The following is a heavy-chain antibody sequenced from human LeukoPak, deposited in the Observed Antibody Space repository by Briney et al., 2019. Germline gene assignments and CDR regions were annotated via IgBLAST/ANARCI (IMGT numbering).Heavy chain of an antibody. V-gene: IGHV3-23*01. J-gene: IGHJ5*02. CDR2: ISGSGGST. D-gene: IGHD6-13*01. Sequence: GGPLRLSCAASGFTFSSYAMSWVRQAPGKGLEWVSAISGSGGSTYYADSVKGRFTISRDNSKNTLYLQMNSLRAEDTAVYYCAKSASAAAADPDNWFDPWGQGTLVTVSS. CDR1: GFTFSSYA. CDR3: AKSASAAAADPDNWFDP.